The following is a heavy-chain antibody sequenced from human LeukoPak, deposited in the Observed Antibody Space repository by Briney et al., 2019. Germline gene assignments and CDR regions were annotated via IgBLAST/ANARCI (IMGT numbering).Heavy chain of an antibody. CDR1: GYTLIEIS. Sequence: ASVKVSCKVSGYTLIEISMHWVRQARGHAREWRGGLDSEDCETSYAQKFQGRVTMTEDTSTDTAYMELSNVRSEDTAVYYCATRVGIPPAIKWLDPWGQGTLVTVSS. V-gene: IGHV1-24*01. D-gene: IGHD2-2*02. CDR2: LDSEDCET. CDR3: ATRVGIPPAIKWLDP. J-gene: IGHJ5*02.